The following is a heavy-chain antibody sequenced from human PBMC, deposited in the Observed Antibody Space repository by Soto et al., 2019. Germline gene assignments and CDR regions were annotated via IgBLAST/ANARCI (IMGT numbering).Heavy chain of an antibody. CDR1: GGSISSYY. Sequence: SETLSLTCTVSGGSISSYYWSWIRQPPGKGLESIGYIYYSGSTNYNPSLKSRVTISVDTSKNQFSLKLSSVTAADTAVYYCARARLVGGSMSHDDWGQGTLVTVSS. V-gene: IGHV4-59*08. J-gene: IGHJ4*02. CDR2: IYYSGST. D-gene: IGHD3-22*01. CDR3: ARARLVGGSMSHDD.